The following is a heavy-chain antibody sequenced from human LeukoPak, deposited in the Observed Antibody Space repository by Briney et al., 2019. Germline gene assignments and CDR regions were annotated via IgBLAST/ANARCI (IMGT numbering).Heavy chain of an antibody. CDR1: GFTFSAYS. Sequence: GGSLRLSCAVSGFTFSAYSMNWVRQAPGKGLEWVSSITSGDFVYFADSLKGRLTISRDNAKSSLYLQMNSLRAEDTAVYYCARDRSYYDILTGYSGYYMDVWGKGTTVTVSS. J-gene: IGHJ6*03. CDR3: ARDRSYYDILTGYSGYYMDV. D-gene: IGHD3-9*01. V-gene: IGHV3-21*01. CDR2: ITSGDFV.